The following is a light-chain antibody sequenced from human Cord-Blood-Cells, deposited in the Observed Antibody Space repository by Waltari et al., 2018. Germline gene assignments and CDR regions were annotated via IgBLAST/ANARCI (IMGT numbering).Light chain of an antibody. Sequence: QSALTQPASVSGSPGQSIPSPCTGTSSDVGGYNYVSWYQQHPGTAPHLMIYDVSTRPSGLSSRVAGSKSGNTASLTISGLQAEDEADYYGSAYTSSSTEVFGTGTKVTVL. V-gene: IGLV2-14*01. J-gene: IGLJ1*01. CDR3: SAYTSSSTEV. CDR2: DVS. CDR1: SSDVGGYNY.